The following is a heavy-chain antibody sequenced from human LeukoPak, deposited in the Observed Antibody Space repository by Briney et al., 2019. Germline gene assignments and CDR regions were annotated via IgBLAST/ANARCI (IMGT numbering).Heavy chain of an antibody. CDR2: IIPILGIA. D-gene: IGHD3-22*01. V-gene: IGHV1-69*04. CDR1: GGTFSSYA. CDR3: ARARGGIVVVTNEYFDY. Sequence: ASVKVSCKASGGTFSSYAISWVRQAPGQGLEWMGRIIPILGIANYAQKFQGRVTITADKSTSTAYMELSSLRSEDTAVYYCARARGGIVVVTNEYFDYWGRGTLVTVSS. J-gene: IGHJ4*02.